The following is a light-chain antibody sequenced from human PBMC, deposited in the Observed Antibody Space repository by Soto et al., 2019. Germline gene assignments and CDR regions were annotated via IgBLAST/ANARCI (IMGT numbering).Light chain of an antibody. CDR1: SSDVGGYNY. J-gene: IGLJ2*01. CDR2: EVS. Sequence: QSALTQPASVSGSPGQSITISCTGTSSDVGGYNYVSWYQQHPGKAPKLMIYEVSNRPSGVSNRFSGSKSGNTASLTISGLQPEDEGDYYCCSYTSSTVIFGGGTKLTVL. V-gene: IGLV2-14*01. CDR3: CSYTSSTVI.